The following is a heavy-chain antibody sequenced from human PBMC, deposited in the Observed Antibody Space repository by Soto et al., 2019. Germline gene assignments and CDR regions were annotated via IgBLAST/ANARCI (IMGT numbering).Heavy chain of an antibody. V-gene: IGHV4-34*01. D-gene: IGHD2-8*02. CDR3: ARVLGYWRHAGFAH. Sequence: PSETLSLTCAVYGGSFSGYYWSWIRQPPGKGLEWIGEINHSGSTNYNPSLKSRVTISVDTSKNQFSLKLSSVTAADTAVYYCARVLGYWRHAGFAHWARRTLVT. J-gene: IGHJ4*01. CDR1: GGSFSGYY. CDR2: INHSGST.